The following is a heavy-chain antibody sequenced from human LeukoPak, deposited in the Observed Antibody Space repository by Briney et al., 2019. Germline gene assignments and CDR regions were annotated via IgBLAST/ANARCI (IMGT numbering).Heavy chain of an antibody. J-gene: IGHJ4*02. Sequence: ASVKVSCKAFGYTFTGYYLHWVRQAPGQGLQWMGWINPNSGDTNYGQQFQGRVTMTRDTSISTAYMELSRLRSDDTAVYYCARTWEPPGEIDYWGQGTLVTVSS. V-gene: IGHV1-2*02. D-gene: IGHD1-26*01. CDR2: INPNSGDT. CDR1: GYTFTGYY. CDR3: ARTWEPPGEIDY.